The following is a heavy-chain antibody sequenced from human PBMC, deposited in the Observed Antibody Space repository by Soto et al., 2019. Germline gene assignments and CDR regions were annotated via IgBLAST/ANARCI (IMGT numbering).Heavy chain of an antibody. CDR1: GFTFSDYY. Sequence: QVQLVESGGGLVKPGGSLRLSCAASGFTFSDYYMSSSSSYTNYADSVKGRFTISRDNAKNSLYLQMNSLRAEDTAVYYCARPSSFFDSYYFAYWGQGTLVTVSS. CDR3: ARPSSFFDSYYFAY. D-gene: IGHD3-9*01. J-gene: IGHJ4*02. V-gene: IGHV3-11*05. CDR2: SSSSYT.